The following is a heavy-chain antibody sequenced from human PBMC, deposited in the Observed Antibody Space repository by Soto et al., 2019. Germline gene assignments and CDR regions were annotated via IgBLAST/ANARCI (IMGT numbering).Heavy chain of an antibody. D-gene: IGHD3-3*01. Sequence: ESLTISCKGSGYSFTSYWIGLVRQMPGKGLEWMGIIYPGDSDTRYSPSFQGQVTISADKSISTAYLQWSSLKASDTAMYYCASARAWSGYYTPYYYYGMDVWGQGTTVTVSS. CDR3: ASARAWSGYYTPYYYYGMDV. CDR1: GYSFTSYW. CDR2: IYPGDSDT. V-gene: IGHV5-51*01. J-gene: IGHJ6*02.